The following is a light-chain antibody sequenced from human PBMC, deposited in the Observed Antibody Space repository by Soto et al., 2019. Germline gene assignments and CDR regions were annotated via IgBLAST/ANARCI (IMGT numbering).Light chain of an antibody. J-gene: IGKJ5*01. CDR2: ATS. CDR3: QQSFTTPS. CDR1: QTVSSY. V-gene: IGKV1-39*01. Sequence: DIQMTQSPSSLSASVGDRVNITCRASQTVSSYLNWDQQKPGTVPKPLIYATSNLQSGVPSRLIGRGFGTDFTLTISSLQPEDFATYYCQQSFTTPSFGQGTRLEIK.